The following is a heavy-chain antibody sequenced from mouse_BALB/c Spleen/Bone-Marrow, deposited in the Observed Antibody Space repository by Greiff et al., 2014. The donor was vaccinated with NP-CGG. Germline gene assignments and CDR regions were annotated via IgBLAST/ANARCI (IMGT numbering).Heavy chain of an antibody. CDR1: GFTFSSYA. V-gene: IGHV5-9-3*01. CDR3: ARHFITTATGAMDY. J-gene: IGHJ4*01. Sequence: EVKLVESGGGLVKPGGSLKLSCAASGFTFSSYAMSWVRQTPEKRLEWVATISSGCSYTYYPDSVKGRFTISRDNAKNTLYLQMSSLRSEDAAMYYCARHFITTATGAMDYWGQGTSVTVSS. CDR2: ISSGCSYT. D-gene: IGHD1-2*01.